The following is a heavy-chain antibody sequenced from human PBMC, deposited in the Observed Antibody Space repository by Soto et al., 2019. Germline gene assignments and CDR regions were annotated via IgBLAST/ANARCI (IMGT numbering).Heavy chain of an antibody. CDR2: VDPSDSYT. J-gene: IGHJ5*02. Sequence: PGESLKISCEGSGYNFSNYYISWVRHLPGKGLEWMGRVDPSDSYTNYSPSFQGHVSISADMSITTAFLLLRSLKASDSGMYYCATLKWAYGDYDRWGQGTLVTVSS. V-gene: IGHV5-10-1*01. CDR1: GYNFSNYY. CDR3: ATLKWAYGDYDR. D-gene: IGHD4-17*01.